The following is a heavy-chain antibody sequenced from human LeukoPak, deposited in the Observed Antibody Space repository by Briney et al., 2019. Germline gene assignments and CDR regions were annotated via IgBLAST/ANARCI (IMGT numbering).Heavy chain of an antibody. D-gene: IGHD3-22*01. CDR2: ISAYNGNT. CDR1: GYTFTIYG. V-gene: IGHV1-18*01. Sequence: ASVKVSCKASGYTFTIYGISWVRQAPGQGLEWMGWISAYNGNTNYAQKLQGRVTMTTDTSTSTAYMELRSLRSDDTAVYYCARGRRYDSSGHDHHWFDPWGQGTLVTVSS. J-gene: IGHJ5*02. CDR3: ARGRRYDSSGHDHHWFDP.